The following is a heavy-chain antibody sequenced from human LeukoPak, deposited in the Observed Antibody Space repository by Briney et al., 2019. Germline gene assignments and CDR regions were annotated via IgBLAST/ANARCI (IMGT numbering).Heavy chain of an antibody. D-gene: IGHD3-3*01. CDR3: AKSGGITIFGVVNGMDV. J-gene: IGHJ6*02. Sequence: GGSLRLSCAASGFTFSSYAMSWVRQAPGKGLEWVSAISGSGGSTYYADSVKGRFTISRDNSKNTLYLQMNSLRAEDTAVYYCAKSGGITIFGVVNGMDVWGQGTTVTVSS. CDR1: GFTFSSYA. V-gene: IGHV3-23*01. CDR2: ISGSGGST.